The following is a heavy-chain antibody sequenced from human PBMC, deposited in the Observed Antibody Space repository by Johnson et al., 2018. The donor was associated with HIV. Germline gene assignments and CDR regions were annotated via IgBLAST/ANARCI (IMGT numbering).Heavy chain of an antibody. CDR2: ISSSGSTI. V-gene: IGHV3-11*04. CDR3: ARERWSAYYGAFDI. Sequence: QVQLVESGGGLVTPGGSLRLTCAASGFTFSDYYMSWIRQAPGKGLAWVSYISSSGSTIYYADSVKCRFTISRDNAKNSLYLQMNSLRPEDTAVYYCARERWSAYYGAFDIWGHGTLVTVSS. J-gene: IGHJ3*02. CDR1: GFTFSDYY. D-gene: IGHD3-3*01.